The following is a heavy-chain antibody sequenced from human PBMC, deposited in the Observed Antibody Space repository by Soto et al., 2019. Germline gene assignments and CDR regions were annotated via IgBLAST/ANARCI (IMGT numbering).Heavy chain of an antibody. CDR3: WTTVITRAGRDDY. V-gene: IGHV3-73*01. J-gene: IGHJ4*02. CDR1: GFTFSGST. Sequence: GGSLRLSCAASGFTFSGSTMHWVRQASGKGLEWVGRIRSKANSYATVYAASVKGRFTISRDDSKNTAYLQMNSLKTEDTAVYYCWTTVITRAGRDDYWGQGTLVTVPS. D-gene: IGHD4-17*01. CDR2: IRSKANSYAT.